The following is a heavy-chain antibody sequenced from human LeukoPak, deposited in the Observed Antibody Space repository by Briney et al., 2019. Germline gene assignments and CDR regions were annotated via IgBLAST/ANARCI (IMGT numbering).Heavy chain of an antibody. CDR1: GFTFYKYA. CDR2: ITNSGGST. J-gene: IGHJ4*02. Sequence: GGSLRLSCAAPGFTFYKYAMTWVRQAPGKGLEWVSAITNSGGSTYYADSVKGRFTISRDNSKNTLFLQMNSLRADDTAVYYCAKISVTLTRDYWGQGTLVTVSS. D-gene: IGHD6-19*01. CDR3: AKISVTLTRDY. V-gene: IGHV3-23*01.